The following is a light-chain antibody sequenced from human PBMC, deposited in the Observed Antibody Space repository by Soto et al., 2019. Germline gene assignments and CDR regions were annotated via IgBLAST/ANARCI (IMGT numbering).Light chain of an antibody. CDR2: AAS. CDR3: QQQGT. J-gene: IGKJ2*01. CDR1: EFLGSSY. Sequence: EIVLTQSPGTLSLSPGERATLSCRASEFLGSSYLVWYQQKPGQAPRLLIYAASRRATGIPDRFSGSGSATEYTITINTLEPEDFAVYYCQQQGTFGQGTKLEIK. V-gene: IGKV3-20*01.